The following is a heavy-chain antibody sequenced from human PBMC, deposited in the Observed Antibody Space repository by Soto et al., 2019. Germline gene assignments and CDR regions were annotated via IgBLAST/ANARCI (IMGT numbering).Heavy chain of an antibody. CDR3: ARDHTYYDILTGYYNWFDP. Sequence: PSETLSLTCTVSGGSISDYYWSWIRQPPGKGLEWIGYIYYSGSTNYNPSLKRRVTISVDTSKNQFSLRLSSVTAADTAVYFCARDHTYYDILTGYYNWFDPWGQGTLVNVSS. J-gene: IGHJ5*02. D-gene: IGHD3-9*01. CDR1: GGSISDYY. CDR2: IYYSGST. V-gene: IGHV4-59*01.